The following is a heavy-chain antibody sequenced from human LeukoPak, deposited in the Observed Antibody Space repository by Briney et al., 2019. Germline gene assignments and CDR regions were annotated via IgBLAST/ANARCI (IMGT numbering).Heavy chain of an antibody. CDR1: GCTFSSYS. Sequence: PGGSLRLSCAASGCTFSSYSMNWVRQAPGKGLEWVSSISSSSSYIYYADSVKGRFTISRDNAKNSLYLQMNSLRAEDTAVYYCARAAYSSSWSPRPGYRFDPWGQGTLVTVSS. D-gene: IGHD6-13*01. CDR2: ISSSSSYI. J-gene: IGHJ5*02. V-gene: IGHV3-21*01. CDR3: ARAAYSSSWSPRPGYRFDP.